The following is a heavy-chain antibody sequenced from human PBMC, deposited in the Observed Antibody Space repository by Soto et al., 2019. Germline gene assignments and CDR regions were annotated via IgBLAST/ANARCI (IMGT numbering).Heavy chain of an antibody. CDR3: APHVSCSGGSCQYDAFAI. J-gene: IGHJ3*02. Sequence: EVQVLESGGGLVQPGGSLRLSCEGSGFTVSSHAMTWIRQAPGKGPEWVSTITADGGTYYADSVKGRFAMSRDTSESTLYLQMNSLGAEGTAAYSCAPHVSCSGGSCQYDAFAIRGQGTMVTVSS. CDR1: GFTVSSHA. D-gene: IGHD2-15*01. CDR2: ITADGGT. V-gene: IGHV3-23*01.